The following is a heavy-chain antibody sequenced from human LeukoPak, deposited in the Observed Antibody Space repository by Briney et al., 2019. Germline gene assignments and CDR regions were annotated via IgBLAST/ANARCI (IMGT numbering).Heavy chain of an antibody. D-gene: IGHD3-10*01. CDR1: GYTFSGYY. V-gene: IGHV1-2*02. CDR3: ALIGDHAWFDP. J-gene: IGHJ5*02. Sequence: GASVTVSCKASGYTFSGYYIFWVRRAPGQGLEWMGWINPNSGGTNYAPEFQGRLTMTRDTSITTAYMELSTLRSDDTAVYYCALIGDHAWFDPWGQGTLVTVSS. CDR2: INPNSGGT.